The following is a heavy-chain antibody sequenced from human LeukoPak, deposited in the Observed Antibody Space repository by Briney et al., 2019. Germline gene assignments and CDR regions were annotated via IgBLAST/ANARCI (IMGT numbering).Heavy chain of an antibody. CDR3: ARDQRSGYYGAFDI. CDR1: GGTFSSYA. V-gene: IGHV1-69*05. CDR2: IIPIFGTA. Sequence: SVKVSCKASGGTFSSYAISWVRQAPGQGLEWMGGIIPIFGTANYAQKFQGRVTITTDESTSTAYMELSSLRSEDTAVYYCARDQRSGYYGAFDIWGQGTMVTVSS. D-gene: IGHD3-22*01. J-gene: IGHJ3*02.